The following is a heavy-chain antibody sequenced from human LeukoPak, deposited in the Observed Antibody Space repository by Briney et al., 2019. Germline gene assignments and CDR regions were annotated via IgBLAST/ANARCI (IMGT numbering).Heavy chain of an antibody. CDR2: IYSSGST. CDR3: ARGRPYFDY. CDR1: GGSISSGSYY. J-gene: IGHJ4*02. V-gene: IGHV4-61*02. Sequence: SETLSLTCTVSGGSISSGSYYWSWIRQPAGKGLEWIGRIYSSGSTNYNPSLKSRVTISLDTSKNQFSLKLSSVTAADTAVYYCARGRPYFDYWGQGTLVTVSS.